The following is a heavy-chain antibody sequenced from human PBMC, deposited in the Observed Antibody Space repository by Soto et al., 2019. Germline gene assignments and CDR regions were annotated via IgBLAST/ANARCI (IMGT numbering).Heavy chain of an antibody. CDR3: AQNHSGSSHSHPGY. CDR1: GFTFSSYG. J-gene: IGHJ4*02. V-gene: IGHV3-30*18. Sequence: QVQLVESGGGVVQPGRSLRLSCAASGFTFSSYGMHWVRQAPGKGLEWVAVISYDGSNEYYADSVKGRFTISRDNSKNTLYLQMNSLRAEDTAVYYCAQNHSGSSHSHPGYWGQGNMFTVSS. D-gene: IGHD1-26*01. CDR2: ISYDGSNE.